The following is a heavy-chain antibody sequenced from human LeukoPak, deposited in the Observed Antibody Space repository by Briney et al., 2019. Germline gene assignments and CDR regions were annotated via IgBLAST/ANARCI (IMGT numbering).Heavy chain of an antibody. CDR3: TKDPNGDYIGAFDP. J-gene: IGHJ5*02. D-gene: IGHD4-17*01. CDR1: GFSFSSFA. CDR2: ITGGHYAT. Sequence: GGSLRLSCAASGFSFSSFAMTWVRQAPGKGLEWVSSITGGHYATYDTDSVKGRFTIPRDNAKNTLYLQMNSLRADDTAIYYCTKDPNGDYIGAFDPWGQGTLVTVSS. V-gene: IGHV3-23*01.